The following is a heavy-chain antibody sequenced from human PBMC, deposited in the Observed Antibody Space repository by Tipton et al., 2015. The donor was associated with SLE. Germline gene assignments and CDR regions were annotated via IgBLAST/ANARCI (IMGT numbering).Heavy chain of an antibody. V-gene: IGHV4-59*04. Sequence: TLSLTCTVSGGSISSYYWSWIRQPPGKGLEWIGYIYYSGSTYYNPSLKSRVTISVDTSKNQFSLKLSSVTAADTAVYYCASIAFRGVDIWGQGTMVTVFS. CDR1: GGSISSYY. D-gene: IGHD3-10*01. J-gene: IGHJ3*02. CDR3: ASIAFRGVDI. CDR2: IYYSGST.